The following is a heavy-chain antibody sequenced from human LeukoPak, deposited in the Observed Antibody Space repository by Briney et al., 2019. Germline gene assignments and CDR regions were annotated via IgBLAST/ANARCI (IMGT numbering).Heavy chain of an antibody. CDR1: GGSFSGYY. D-gene: IGHD2-2*01. CDR3: ARDIVVVPAAYNWFDP. V-gene: IGHV4-34*01. Sequence: SETLSLTCAVYGGSFSGYYWSWIRQPPGKGLEWIGEINHSGSTNYNPSLKSRVTISVDTSKNQFSLKLSSVTAADTAVYYCARDIVVVPAAYNWFDPWGQGTLVTVPS. J-gene: IGHJ5*02. CDR2: INHSGST.